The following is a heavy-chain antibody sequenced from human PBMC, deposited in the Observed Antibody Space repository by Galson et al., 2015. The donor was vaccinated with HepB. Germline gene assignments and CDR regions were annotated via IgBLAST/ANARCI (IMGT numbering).Heavy chain of an antibody. CDR1: GHSFTRYW. Sequence: QSGAEVKKPGESLKISCPVSGHSFTRYWIAWVRQMPGKGLEWMGIIYPGDSDTRYSPSFRGQVTISADKSIATAYLQWSSLKASDTAVYFCALDVADSGGYFDYWGQGTLVTVSS. V-gene: IGHV5-51*01. CDR2: IYPGDSDT. D-gene: IGHD6-19*01. CDR3: ALDVADSGGYFDY. J-gene: IGHJ4*02.